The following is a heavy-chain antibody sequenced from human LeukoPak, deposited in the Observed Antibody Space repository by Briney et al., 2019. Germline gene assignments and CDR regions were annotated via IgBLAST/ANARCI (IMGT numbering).Heavy chain of an antibody. CDR1: GGSFSGYY. Sequence: SETLSLTCAVYGGSFSGYYWSWIRQPPGKGLEWIGEINHSGSTNYNPSLKSRVTISVDTSKNQFSLKLSSVTAADTAVYYCARRVTAMVTWGQGTLVTVSS. J-gene: IGHJ4*02. D-gene: IGHD5-18*01. CDR3: ARRVTAMVT. CDR2: INHSGST. V-gene: IGHV4-34*01.